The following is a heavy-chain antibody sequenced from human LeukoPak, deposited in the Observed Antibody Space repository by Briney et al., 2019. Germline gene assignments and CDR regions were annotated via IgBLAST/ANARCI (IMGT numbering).Heavy chain of an antibody. V-gene: IGHV4-59*01. CDR3: ARVYYDILTGYPNDAFDI. J-gene: IGHJ3*02. CDR1: GGSISSYY. CDR2: IYYSGST. D-gene: IGHD3-9*01. Sequence: PSETLPLTCTVSGGSISSYYWSWIRQPPGKGLEWIGYIYYSGSTNYNPSLKSRVTISVDTSKNQLSLKLSSVTAADTAVYYCARVYYDILTGYPNDAFDIWGQGTMVTVSS.